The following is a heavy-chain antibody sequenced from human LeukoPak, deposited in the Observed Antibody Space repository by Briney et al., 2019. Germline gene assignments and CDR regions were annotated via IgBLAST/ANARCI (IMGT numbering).Heavy chain of an antibody. D-gene: IGHD3-10*01. V-gene: IGHV3-21*01. J-gene: IGHJ3*02. Sequence: KSGGSLRLSCTASGLTFSSYGIKSVRQAPGKGLEWVSFIDTSGSYIYYGDSLKGRVTISRDNAKNSLYLQMNGLRAEDTAVYYCASRRFISLVQGVAISDVFDIWGQGAMVTVSS. CDR3: ASRRFISLVQGVAISDVFDI. CDR1: GLTFSSYG. CDR2: IDTSGSYI.